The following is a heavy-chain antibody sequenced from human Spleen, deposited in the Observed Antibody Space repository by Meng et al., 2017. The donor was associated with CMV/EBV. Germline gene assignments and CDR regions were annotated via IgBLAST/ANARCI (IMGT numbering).Heavy chain of an antibody. CDR1: GYTFTGYY. CDR2: INPNSGGT. V-gene: IGHV1-2*02. CDR3: ARGGRGSGSYLGY. Sequence: ASVKVSCKASGYTFTGYYMHWVRQAPGQGLEWMGWINPNSGGTNYAQKFQGRVTMTRDTSINTAYMELNSLRFDDTAVYYCARGGRGSGSYLGYWGQGTLVTVSS. J-gene: IGHJ4*02. D-gene: IGHD2-15*01.